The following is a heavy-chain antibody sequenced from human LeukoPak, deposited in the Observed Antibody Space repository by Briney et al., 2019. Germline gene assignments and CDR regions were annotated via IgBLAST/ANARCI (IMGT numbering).Heavy chain of an antibody. V-gene: IGHV3-30*18. CDR3: AKVLSGSVTTDY. Sequence: GGSLRLSCAASGFTFSSYGMHWVRQAPGKGLEWVAVISYDGSNKYYADSVKGRFTISRDNSKNTLYLQTNSLRAEDTAVYYCAKVLSGSVTTDYWGQGTLVTVSS. CDR1: GFTFSSYG. D-gene: IGHD4-17*01. CDR2: ISYDGSNK. J-gene: IGHJ4*02.